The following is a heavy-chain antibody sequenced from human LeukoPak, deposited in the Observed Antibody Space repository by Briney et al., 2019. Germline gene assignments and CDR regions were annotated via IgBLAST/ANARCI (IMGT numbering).Heavy chain of an antibody. J-gene: IGHJ6*02. D-gene: IGHD3-16*01. Sequence: SGPALVKPTQTLTLTCTFSGFSLSPGGMCVSWIRQPPGKALEWLALIDWDSDKYYSTSPKTRLTISMDTSRNQVVLTMTNMDPVDTATYCCVRVVGLGATSGHYYGMDVWGQGTTVTVSS. V-gene: IGHV2-70*01. CDR3: VRVVGLGATSGHYYGMDV. CDR2: IDWDSDK. CDR1: GFSLSPGGMC.